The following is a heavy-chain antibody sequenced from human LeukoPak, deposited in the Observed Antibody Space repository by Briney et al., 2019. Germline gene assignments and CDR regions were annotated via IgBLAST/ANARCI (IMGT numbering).Heavy chain of an antibody. CDR1: GFIFSSYW. Sequence: GGSLRLSCAASGFIFSSYWMHWVRQAPGKGLVWVSRINSDGSSTSYADSVKGRFTISRDNAKNTLYLQMNSLRAGDTAVYYCARRVVVPAAPYYFDYWGQGTLVTVSS. D-gene: IGHD2-2*01. V-gene: IGHV3-74*01. J-gene: IGHJ4*02. CDR2: INSDGSST. CDR3: ARRVVVPAAPYYFDY.